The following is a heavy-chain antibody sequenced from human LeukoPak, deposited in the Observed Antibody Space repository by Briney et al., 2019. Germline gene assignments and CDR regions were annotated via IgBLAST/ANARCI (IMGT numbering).Heavy chain of an antibody. CDR3: AKAGSSGSFDS. J-gene: IGHJ4*02. V-gene: IGHV3-30*18. Sequence: GGSLRLSCAASGFTFSSYAMHWVRQASGKGLEWVALTSYDGYNKYYGDSAKGRFTISRDNSKNTLYLQMNSLRADDTAVYYCAKAGSSGSFDSWGQGTLVTVSS. D-gene: IGHD6-19*01. CDR1: GFTFSSYA. CDR2: TSYDGYNK.